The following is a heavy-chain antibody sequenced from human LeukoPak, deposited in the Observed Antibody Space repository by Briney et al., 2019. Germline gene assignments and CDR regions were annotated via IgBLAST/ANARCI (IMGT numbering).Heavy chain of an antibody. CDR2: IYHSGST. CDR3: ARWGHYYGSGSYYIDY. D-gene: IGHD3-10*01. CDR1: SYSISSGYY. V-gene: IGHV4-38-2*02. J-gene: IGHJ4*02. Sequence: PSETLSLTCTVSSYSISSGYYWGWIRQPPGKGLEWIGSIYHSGSTYYNPSLKSRVTISVDTSKNQFSLKLSSVTAADTAVYYCARWGHYYGSGSYYIDYWGQGTLVTVSS.